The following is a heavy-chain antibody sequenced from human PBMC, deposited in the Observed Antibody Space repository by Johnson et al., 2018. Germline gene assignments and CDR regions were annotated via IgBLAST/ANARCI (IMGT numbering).Heavy chain of an antibody. CDR2: IIPILGIA. V-gene: IGHV1-69*04. CDR3: ARDGYYYVSRLDAFDI. Sequence: QVQLVQSGAAVTKPGSSVKVSCKASGGTFSSYTISWVRQAPGQGLEWMGRIIPILGIANYAQKFQGRVPITADKSTSTAYMELSSLRAEDTAVYYCARDGYYYVSRLDAFDIWGQGTMVTVSS. CDR1: GGTFSSYT. J-gene: IGHJ3*02. D-gene: IGHD3-22*01.